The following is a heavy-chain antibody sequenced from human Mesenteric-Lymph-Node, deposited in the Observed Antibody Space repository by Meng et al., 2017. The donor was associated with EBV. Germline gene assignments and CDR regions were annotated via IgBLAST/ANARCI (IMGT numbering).Heavy chain of an antibody. V-gene: IGHV4-39*01. D-gene: IGHD6-19*01. Sequence: LHERGPGLVQPSSARPLPRPVSGCSITSSNSYWGWRRQPPAKDRVWIGTIHYSRNTPYNPSLKSRVTISVDKSKNQFSLRLTSVTAADAAVDYCARLLAVGAAWWLDPWGQGTLVTVSS. CDR2: IHYSRNT. CDR1: GCSITSSNSY. CDR3: ARLLAVGAAWWLDP. J-gene: IGHJ5*02.